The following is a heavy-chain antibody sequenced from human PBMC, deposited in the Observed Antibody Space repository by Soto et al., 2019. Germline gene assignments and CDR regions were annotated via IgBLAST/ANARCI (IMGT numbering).Heavy chain of an antibody. V-gene: IGHV3-23*01. Sequence: GGSLRRSCVTSGFTFSSYAMSWVRQAPGKGLEWVSAISGSGGNTYYADSVKGRFTISRDNSKNTLYLQMNSLRAEDTALYYCAKEEAVAGTLYFDYWGQETLVTVSS. J-gene: IGHJ4*02. CDR1: GFTFSSYA. D-gene: IGHD6-19*01. CDR2: ISGSGGNT. CDR3: AKEEAVAGTLYFDY.